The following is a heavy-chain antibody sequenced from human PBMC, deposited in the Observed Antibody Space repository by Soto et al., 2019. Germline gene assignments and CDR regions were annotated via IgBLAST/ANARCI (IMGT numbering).Heavy chain of an antibody. CDR1: GYTFTGYY. CDR2: INPETGGT. J-gene: IGHJ6*02. CDR3: ARERYQVISDGMDV. D-gene: IGHD2-2*01. V-gene: IGHV1-2*02. Sequence: VSCKASGYTFTGYYVHSVREAPGQGLEWMGWINPETGGTSYAQKFQGRVTLSRDTSINTAYLELSRLRFDDAAVYFCARERYQVISDGMDVWGQGCTVSVSS.